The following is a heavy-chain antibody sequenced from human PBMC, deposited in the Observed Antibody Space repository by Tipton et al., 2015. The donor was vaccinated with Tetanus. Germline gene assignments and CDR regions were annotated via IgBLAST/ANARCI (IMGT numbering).Heavy chain of an antibody. CDR2: ISGSGDYT. CDR3: AKGGGHSGSWSDYLDS. CDR1: GGSVSNGGYS. Sequence: LSLTCAVSGGSVSNGGYSWSWVRQAPGKGLEWVSTISGSGDYTYYADSVKGQFTISRDNSKNTLSLQMNSLRADDTAVYYCAKGGGHSGSWSDYLDSWGQGTLVTVSS. J-gene: IGHJ4*02. D-gene: IGHD6-13*01. V-gene: IGHV3-23*01.